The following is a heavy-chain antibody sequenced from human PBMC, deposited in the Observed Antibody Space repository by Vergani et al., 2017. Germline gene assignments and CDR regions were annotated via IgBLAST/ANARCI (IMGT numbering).Heavy chain of an antibody. V-gene: IGHV1-69*04. Sequence: QVQLVQSGAEVKKPGSSVKVSCKASGGTFSSYAISWVRQAPGQGLEWMGGIIPILGIANYAQKFQGRVTITADKSTSTAYMELSSLRSEDTAVYYCARVDTAMVHDYYYGMDVWGQGTTVTVSS. D-gene: IGHD5-18*01. CDR1: GGTFSSYA. J-gene: IGHJ6*02. CDR2: IIPILGIA. CDR3: ARVDTAMVHDYYYGMDV.